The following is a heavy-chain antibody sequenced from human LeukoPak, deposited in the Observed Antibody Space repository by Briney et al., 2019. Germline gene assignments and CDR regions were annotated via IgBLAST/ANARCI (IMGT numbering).Heavy chain of an antibody. CDR3: ATPYYYDSSGYYYAYFQH. D-gene: IGHD3-22*01. Sequence: ASVKVSCKVSGYTLTELSMHWVRQAPGKGLEWMGGFDPEDGETIYAQKFQGRVTMTQDTSTDTAYMELSSLGSEDTAVYYCATPYYYDSSGYYYAYFQHWGQGTLVTVSS. V-gene: IGHV1-24*01. CDR2: FDPEDGET. CDR1: GYTLTELS. J-gene: IGHJ1*01.